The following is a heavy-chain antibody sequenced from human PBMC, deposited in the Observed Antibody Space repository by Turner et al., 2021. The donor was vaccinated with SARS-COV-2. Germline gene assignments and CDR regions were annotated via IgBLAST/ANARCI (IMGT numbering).Heavy chain of an antibody. CDR1: GFTFRSYS. J-gene: IGHJ6*02. D-gene: IGHD2-2*01. Sequence: EVQLVESGGGLVKPGGSLSLSCAASGFTFRSYSSNWVRQAPGKGLEWVSSISSSSSYIYYADSVKGRFTISRDNAKNSLYLQMNSLRAEDTAVYYCARDHRPVVVPAAKRAGSYYYGMDVWGQGTTVTVSS. CDR3: ARDHRPVVVPAAKRAGSYYYGMDV. CDR2: ISSSSSYI. V-gene: IGHV3-21*01.